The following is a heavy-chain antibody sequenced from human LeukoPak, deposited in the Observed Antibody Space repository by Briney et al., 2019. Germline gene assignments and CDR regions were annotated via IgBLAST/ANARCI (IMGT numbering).Heavy chain of an antibody. CDR1: VFTFSSYA. Sequence: GGSLRLSCAASVFTFSSYAMHGVRQAPGKGLEWVAVISYDGSNKYYADSVKGRFTISRDNSKNTLYLQMNSLRAEDTAVYYCARGAYCGGACYSIGYFDLWGRGTLVTVSS. D-gene: IGHD2-21*02. CDR2: ISYDGSNK. V-gene: IGHV3-30*03. CDR3: ARGAYCGGACYSIGYFDL. J-gene: IGHJ2*01.